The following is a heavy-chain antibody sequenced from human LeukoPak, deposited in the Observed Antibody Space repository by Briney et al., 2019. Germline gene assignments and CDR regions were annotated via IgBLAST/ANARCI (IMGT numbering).Heavy chain of an antibody. D-gene: IGHD4-17*01. V-gene: IGHV3-21*01. J-gene: IGHJ5*02. Sequence: GGSLRLSCAASGFTFSNYAMSWVRQAPGKGLEWVSSISGSSDSTYYTDSLKGRFTISRDNAKNSLYLQMNSLRAEDTAVYYCARALGGTVTDNWFDPWGQGTLVTVSS. CDR1: GFTFSNYA. CDR3: ARALGGTVTDNWFDP. CDR2: ISGSSDST.